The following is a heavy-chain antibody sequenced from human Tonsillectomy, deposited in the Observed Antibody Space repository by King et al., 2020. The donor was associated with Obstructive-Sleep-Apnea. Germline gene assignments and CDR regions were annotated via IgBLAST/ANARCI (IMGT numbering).Heavy chain of an antibody. CDR3: TKAWEGP. CDR1: GFTFGDYA. D-gene: IGHD1-26*01. Sequence: VQLVESGGGLVQPGRSLRLSCTASGFTFGDYALSWFRQAPGKGLEWVGYIRSKANGGTTDYAASVKGRFTISRDDSKSIAYLKMNSLKTEDTAVYHCTKAWEGPWGQGTLVTVSS. J-gene: IGHJ5*02. CDR2: IRSKANGGTT. V-gene: IGHV3-49*03.